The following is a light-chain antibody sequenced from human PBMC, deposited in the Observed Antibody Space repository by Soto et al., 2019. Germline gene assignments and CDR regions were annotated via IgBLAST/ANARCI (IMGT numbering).Light chain of an antibody. CDR1: SSNIGAGYD. J-gene: IGLJ1*01. CDR3: QSYDSSLSGSRV. Sequence: QSVLTQPPSVSGAPGQRVTISCTGSSSNIGAGYDVHWYQQLPGTAPKLLIYGNRNRPSVVPDRFSGSKSGTSAALAITGLQAEDEADYYCQSYDSSLSGSRVFGTGTKVTVL. V-gene: IGLV1-40*01. CDR2: GNR.